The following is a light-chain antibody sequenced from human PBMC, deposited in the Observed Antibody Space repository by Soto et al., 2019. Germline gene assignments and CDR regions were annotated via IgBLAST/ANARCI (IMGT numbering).Light chain of an antibody. J-gene: IGKJ3*01. CDR3: QQYGSSPLFT. Sequence: EIGFTQAPGTLSLSPGERATLSSRTGLSVSSSYLAWYQQTPGQAPRLLIYAASSRATGISDRFSGSGSGTDFTLTISRLEPEDFAVYYCQQYGSSPLFTFGPGTKVDI. V-gene: IGKV3-20*01. CDR2: AAS. CDR1: LSVSSSY.